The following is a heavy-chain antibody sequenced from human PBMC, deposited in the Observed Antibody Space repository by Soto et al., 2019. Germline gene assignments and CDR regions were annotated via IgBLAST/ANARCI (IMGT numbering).Heavy chain of an antibody. D-gene: IGHD3-16*02. J-gene: IGHJ6*01. CDR1: VGSISSGDYY. CDR3: ARDMITFGGVIGVYYYGMDV. CDR2: IYYSGST. Sequence: SETLSLTCTFSVGSISSGDYYCSWIRQPPWKGLEWIGYIYYSGSTYYNPSLKSRVTISVGTSKNQFSLKLSSVTAADTAVYYCARDMITFGGVIGVYYYGMDVWGQGTTVSVSS. V-gene: IGHV4-30-4*01.